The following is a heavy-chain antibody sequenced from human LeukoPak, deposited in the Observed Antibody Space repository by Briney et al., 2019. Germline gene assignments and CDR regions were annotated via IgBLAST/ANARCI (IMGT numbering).Heavy chain of an antibody. Sequence: GGSLRLSCVASGFTFSDYAMSWVRQAPGKGLEWVSGISDSGRSSYYTDSVKGRCTISRDNSKNTVSLQINNLRTEDTAVYFFARHDSFIPFWGQGTLVTVTS. CDR3: ARHDSFIPF. V-gene: IGHV3-23*01. CDR1: GFTFSDYA. D-gene: IGHD3-16*02. CDR2: ISDSGRSS. J-gene: IGHJ4*02.